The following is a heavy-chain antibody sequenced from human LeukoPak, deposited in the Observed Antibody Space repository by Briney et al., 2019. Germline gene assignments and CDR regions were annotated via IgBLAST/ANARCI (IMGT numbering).Heavy chain of an antibody. D-gene: IGHD5-12*01. CDR2: VYYGGST. CDR3: ARGGIRGYSAFDNLDF. V-gene: IGHV4-59*01. J-gene: IGHJ4*02. Sequence: SETLSLTCAVSGASINDFYWTWIRQPPGKGLEWIGYVYYGGSTNYNPSLKSRVSMSVDTSKNQFSLTLTSVTAADTAFYYCARGGIRGYSAFDNLDFWGLGTHVTVPS. CDR1: GASINDFY.